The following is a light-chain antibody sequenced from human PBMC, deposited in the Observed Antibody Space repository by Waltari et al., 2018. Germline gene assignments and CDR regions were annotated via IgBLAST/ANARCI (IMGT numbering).Light chain of an antibody. Sequence: QSALTQPPSASGSPGPSVTLSRTGPSSDVGGYNFFSCNQHHPGKAPRPIIYEVSERPSGVPDRFSGSKSGNTASLTVSGLQAEDEADYYCSSYVANNNPVFGGGTKLTVL. V-gene: IGLV2-8*01. CDR1: SSDVGGYNF. CDR3: SSYVANNNPV. CDR2: EVS. J-gene: IGLJ2*01.